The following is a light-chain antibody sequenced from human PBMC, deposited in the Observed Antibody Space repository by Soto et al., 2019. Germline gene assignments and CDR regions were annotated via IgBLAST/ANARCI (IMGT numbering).Light chain of an antibody. Sequence: QSVLTQPPSASGSPGQSVTISCTGTTSDIGAYNYVSWYQQRPGKAPKLIIYEVTRRPSGVPDRIFGSKSYTTAYLTVSGLQAEDEADYYCSSFAGTNSFVFGTGTKLTVL. CDR3: SSFAGTNSFV. CDR1: TSDIGAYNY. V-gene: IGLV2-8*01. J-gene: IGLJ1*01. CDR2: EVT.